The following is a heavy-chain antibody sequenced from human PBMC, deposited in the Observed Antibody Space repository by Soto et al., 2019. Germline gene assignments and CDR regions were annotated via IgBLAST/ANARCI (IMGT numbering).Heavy chain of an antibody. CDR3: ARQSNSGWDTLGY. J-gene: IGHJ4*02. D-gene: IGHD6-19*01. Sequence: ASVKVSCKASGYTFTSYAMHWVRQAPGQRLEWMGWINAGNGNTKYSQKFQGRVTITRDTSASTAYMELSSLRSEDTAVYYCARQSNSGWDTLGYWGQGTLVTAPQ. V-gene: IGHV1-3*01. CDR2: INAGNGNT. CDR1: GYTFTSYA.